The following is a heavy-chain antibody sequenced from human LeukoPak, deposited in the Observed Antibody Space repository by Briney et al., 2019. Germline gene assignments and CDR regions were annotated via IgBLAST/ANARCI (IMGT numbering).Heavy chain of an antibody. J-gene: IGHJ4*02. CDR2: IYYSGST. CDR3: ARRGIVGATPFDY. D-gene: IGHD1-26*01. V-gene: IGHV4-59*08. CDR1: GGSISSYY. Sequence: SETLSLTCAVSGGSISSYYWSWIRQPPGKGLEWTGYIYYSGSTNYNPSLKSRVTISVDTSKNQFSLKLSSVTAADTAVYYCARRGIVGATPFDYWGQGTLVTVSS.